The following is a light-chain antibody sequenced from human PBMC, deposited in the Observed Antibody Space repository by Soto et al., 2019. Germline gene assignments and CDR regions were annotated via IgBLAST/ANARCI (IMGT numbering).Light chain of an antibody. V-gene: IGLV2-8*01. Sequence: QSVLTQPPSASGSPGQSVTISCTGTKNAIGVYDFVSWYQHHPGKAPRLIIYEVVQRPSGVPDRFSGSKSGNTASLTVSGLQAADEADYFCQSYAGSNTYVFGSGTKLTVL. CDR1: KNAIGVYDF. CDR3: QSYAGSNTYV. CDR2: EVV. J-gene: IGLJ1*01.